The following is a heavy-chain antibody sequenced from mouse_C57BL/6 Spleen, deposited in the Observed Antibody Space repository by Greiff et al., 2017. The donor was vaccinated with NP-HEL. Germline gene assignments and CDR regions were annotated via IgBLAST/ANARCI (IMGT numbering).Heavy chain of an antibody. CDR3: ARAGYSPYYFDY. V-gene: IGHV1-52*01. D-gene: IGHD2-3*01. Sequence: VQLQQPGAELVRPGSSVKLSCKASGYTFTSYWMHWVKQRPIQGLEWIGNIDPSDSETHYNQKFKDKATLTVDKSSSTAYMQLSSLTSEDSAVYYCARAGYSPYYFDYWGQGTTLTVSS. CDR1: GYTFTSYW. J-gene: IGHJ2*01. CDR2: IDPSDSET.